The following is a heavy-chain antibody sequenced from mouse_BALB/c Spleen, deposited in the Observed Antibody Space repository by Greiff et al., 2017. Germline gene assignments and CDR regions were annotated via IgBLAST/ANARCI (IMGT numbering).Heavy chain of an antibody. D-gene: IGHD2-2*01. CDR2: IRSKSNNYAT. CDR1: GFTFNTYA. J-gene: IGHJ3*01. Sequence: DVKLVESGGGLVQPKGSLKLSCAASGFTFNTYAMNWVRQAPGKGLEWVARIRSKSNNYATYYADSVKDRFTISRDDSQSMLYLQMNNLKTEDTAMYYCVRLGYDSGAWFAYWGQGTLVTVSA. V-gene: IGHV10-1*02. CDR3: VRLGYDSGAWFAY.